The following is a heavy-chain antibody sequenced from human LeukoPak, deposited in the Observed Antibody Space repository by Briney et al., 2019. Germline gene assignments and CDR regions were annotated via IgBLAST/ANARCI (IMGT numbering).Heavy chain of an antibody. Sequence: GGSLRLSCAASGFTFSDSAIHWVRQASGKGLERVGRIRGKGFSDPPAYAASVKDRFTISRDDSESTAYLQMNSLKAEDTAVYYCTVPQSGGNWFDPWGPGTQVTVSS. V-gene: IGHV3-73*01. J-gene: IGHJ5*02. CDR3: TVPQSGGNWFDP. D-gene: IGHD3-16*01. CDR1: GFTFSDSA. CDR2: IRGKGFSDPP.